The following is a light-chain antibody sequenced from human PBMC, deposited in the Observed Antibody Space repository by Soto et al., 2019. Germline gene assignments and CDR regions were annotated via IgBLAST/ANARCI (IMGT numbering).Light chain of an antibody. Sequence: EIVLTQSPGTLSLSPGQRATLSCRASQSVSSSYLAWYQQKPGQDPRLLIYGASSRATGIHDRFSGSESGTDFTLTISRLEPEDFAVYYCQEYGSSPYSFGQGPKTEIK. CDR3: QEYGSSPYS. J-gene: IGKJ2*01. CDR1: QSVSSSY. V-gene: IGKV3-20*01. CDR2: GAS.